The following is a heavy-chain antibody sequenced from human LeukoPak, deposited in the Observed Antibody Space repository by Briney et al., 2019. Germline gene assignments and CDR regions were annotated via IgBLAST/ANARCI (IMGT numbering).Heavy chain of an antibody. D-gene: IGHD3-3*01. CDR1: GFTFSSYA. CDR2: ISGSGGST. CDR3: AKGKVLRFLEWLLGGLNFDY. V-gene: IGHV3-23*01. Sequence: AGGSLRLSCAASGFTFSSYAMSWVRQAPGKGLEWVSAISGSGGSTYYADSVKGRFTISRDNSKNTLYLQMNSLRAEDTAVYYCAKGKVLRFLEWLLGGLNFDYWGQGTLVTVSS. J-gene: IGHJ4*02.